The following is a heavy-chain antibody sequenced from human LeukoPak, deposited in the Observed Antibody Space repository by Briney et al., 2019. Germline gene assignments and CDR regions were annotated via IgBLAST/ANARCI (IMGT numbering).Heavy chain of an antibody. CDR3: ARDHCSSTSCYTAGAFDI. V-gene: IGHV4-59*01. CDR2: IYYSVST. Sequence: SETLSLTCTVSGGSISSYYWSWIRQPPGKGLEWIGYIYYSVSTNYNPSLKSRVTISVDTSKNQFSLKLSSVTAADTAVYYCARDHCSSTSCYTAGAFDIWGQGTMVTVSS. CDR1: GGSISSYY. J-gene: IGHJ3*02. D-gene: IGHD2-2*02.